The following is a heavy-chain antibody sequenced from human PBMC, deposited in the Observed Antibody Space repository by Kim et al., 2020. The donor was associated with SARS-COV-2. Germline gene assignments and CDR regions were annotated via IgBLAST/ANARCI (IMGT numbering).Heavy chain of an antibody. V-gene: IGHV4-38-2*02. CDR1: GYSISSGYY. D-gene: IGHD3-3*01. CDR2: IYHSGST. CDR3: ARDQLTDYDFWSGYYTGLHPTYGMDV. Sequence: SETLSLTCTVSGYSISSGYYWGWSRQPPGKGLGWIGIIYHSGSTYYNPSLKSRVTISVDTSKNQFSLKLSSVTAADTAVYYCARDQLTDYDFWSGYYTGLHPTYGMDVWGQGTTVTVSS. J-gene: IGHJ6*02.